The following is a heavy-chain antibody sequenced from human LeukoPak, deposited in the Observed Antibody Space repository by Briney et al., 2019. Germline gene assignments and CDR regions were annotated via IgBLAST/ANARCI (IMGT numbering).Heavy chain of an antibody. J-gene: IGHJ4*02. D-gene: IGHD3-16*02. CDR3: ARDESADYVWGSYRYFDY. CDR2: SSSSSSYI. V-gene: IGHV3-21*01. Sequence: GGSLRLSCAASGFTFGSYGMHLVRQAPGKGLEWVSSSSSSSSYIYYADSVKGRFTISRDNAKNSLYLQMNSLRAEDTAVYYCARDESADYVWGSYRYFDYWGQGTLVTVSS. CDR1: GFTFGSYG.